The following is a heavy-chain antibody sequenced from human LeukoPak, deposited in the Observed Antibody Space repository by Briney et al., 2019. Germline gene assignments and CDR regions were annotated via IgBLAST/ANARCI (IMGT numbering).Heavy chain of an antibody. CDR2: INPSGGST. V-gene: IGHV1-46*01. J-gene: IGHJ4*02. Sequence: ASVKVSCKASGYTFTSYYMHWVRQAPGQGLEWMGIINPSGGSTSYAQKFQGRVTMTRDTSTTTVYMELSSLRSEDTAVYYCARDIVVTPAANGIDYWGQGALVTVSS. D-gene: IGHD2-2*01. CDR3: ARDIVVTPAANGIDY. CDR1: GYTFTSYY.